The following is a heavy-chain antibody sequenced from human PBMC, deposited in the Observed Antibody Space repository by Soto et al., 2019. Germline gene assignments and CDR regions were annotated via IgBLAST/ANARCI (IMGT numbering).Heavy chain of an antibody. Sequence: EVQLVESGGGLVQPGGSLRLSCAASGFTFSSYAMHWVRQAPGKGLEYVSAISSNGGSTYYANSVKGRFTISRDNSKNTLYLQMGSLRAEDMAVYYCARAYCGGDCYNWYFDLWGRGTLATVSS. D-gene: IGHD2-21*02. CDR2: ISSNGGST. V-gene: IGHV3-64*01. CDR1: GFTFSSYA. CDR3: ARAYCGGDCYNWYFDL. J-gene: IGHJ2*01.